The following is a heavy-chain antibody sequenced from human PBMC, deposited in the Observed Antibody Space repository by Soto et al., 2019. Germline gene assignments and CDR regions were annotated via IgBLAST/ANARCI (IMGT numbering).Heavy chain of an antibody. V-gene: IGHV1-69*12. Sequence: QVQLMQSGAEVKKPGSSVKVSCKASGGTFSTSAISWVRQAPGEGLEWVGGIMPVFATPDYAQKFQGRVTIPADESTTTAYLELPSLTTDDTAVYYGARDKDRQQLGGNYYYILDVWGPGTAITVSS. CDR3: ARDKDRQQLGGNYYYILDV. CDR1: GGTFSTSA. CDR2: IMPVFATP. D-gene: IGHD3-3*02. J-gene: IGHJ6*02.